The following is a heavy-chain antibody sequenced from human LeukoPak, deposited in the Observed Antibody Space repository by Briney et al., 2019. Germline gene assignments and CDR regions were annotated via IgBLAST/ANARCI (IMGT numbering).Heavy chain of an antibody. D-gene: IGHD4-23*01. CDR3: AKDQYGGNPQYYFDY. V-gene: IGHV3-23*01. CDR2: SSDRGGST. CDR1: GFTFSSYA. J-gene: IGHJ4*02. Sequence: GGSLRLSCAASGFTFSSYAMSWVRQVPGQGLELVSVSSDRGGSTFYADSVKGRFTISRDNSKNTLYLQMNSLRAEDTAVYYCAKDQYGGNPQYYFDYWGQGTLVTVSS.